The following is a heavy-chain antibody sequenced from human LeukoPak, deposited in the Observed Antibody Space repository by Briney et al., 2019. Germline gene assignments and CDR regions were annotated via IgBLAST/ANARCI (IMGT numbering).Heavy chain of an antibody. Sequence: GASVKVSCKASGYTFTGYYMHWVRQAPGQGLEWMGWINPNSGGTNYAQKFQGRVTMTTDTSTSTAYMEVTNLRSDDTAMYYCARSGHCSGADCYAEGIDYWGQGTLVTVSS. CDR1: GYTFTGYY. V-gene: IGHV1-2*02. J-gene: IGHJ4*02. CDR3: ARSGHCSGADCYAEGIDY. D-gene: IGHD2-2*01. CDR2: INPNSGGT.